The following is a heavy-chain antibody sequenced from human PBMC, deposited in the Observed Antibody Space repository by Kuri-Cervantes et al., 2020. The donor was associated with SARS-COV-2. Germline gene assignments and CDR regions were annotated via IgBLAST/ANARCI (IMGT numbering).Heavy chain of an antibody. CDR2: IYTSGST. CDR1: GGSISSGSYY. Sequence: SCTVSGGSISSGSYYWSWIRQPAGKGLEWIGHIYTSGSTNYNPSLKSRVTISVDTSKNQFSLKLSSVTAADTAVYYCVRRFWSGNYYWFDPWGQGTLVTVSS. J-gene: IGHJ5*02. CDR3: VRRFWSGNYYWFDP. D-gene: IGHD3-3*01. V-gene: IGHV4-61*09.